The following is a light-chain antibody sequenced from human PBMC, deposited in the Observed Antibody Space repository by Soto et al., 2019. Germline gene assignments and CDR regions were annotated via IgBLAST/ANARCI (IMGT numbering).Light chain of an antibody. CDR2: EVS. CDR3: SSYTSSITLV. V-gene: IGLV2-14*01. Sequence: QSALTHPASVSGSPGQSITISCTGTSSDVGGYNYVSRYQEHPGKAPKLMIYEVSNRPSGVSNRFSGSKSGNTASLTISGLQAEDEADYYCSSYTSSITLVFGTGTKVTVL. J-gene: IGLJ1*01. CDR1: SSDVGGYNY.